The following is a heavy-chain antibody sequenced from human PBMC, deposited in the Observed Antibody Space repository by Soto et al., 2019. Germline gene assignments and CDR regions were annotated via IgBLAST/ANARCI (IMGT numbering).Heavy chain of an antibody. CDR3: AKEVGYRSGYGYFDY. CDR1: GFTFSSYS. Sequence: GGSLRLSCAASGFTFSSYSMSWVRQAPGKGLEWVSGISGSGVSTHYADSVKGRFTISRDNSKNTLYLQMNSLRAEDTAAYYYAKEVGYRSGYGYFDYWGQGTLVTVSS. V-gene: IGHV3-23*01. D-gene: IGHD6-19*01. J-gene: IGHJ4*02. CDR2: ISGSGVST.